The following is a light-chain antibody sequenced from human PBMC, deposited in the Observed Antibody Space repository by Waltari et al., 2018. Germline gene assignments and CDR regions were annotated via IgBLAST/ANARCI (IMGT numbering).Light chain of an antibody. V-gene: IGKV4-1*01. CDR3: QQYYSIPLT. Sequence: DIVMTQSADSLAVSLGERAPINCKSSQRVLYSSNNKNYLAWYQQKPGQPPKLSIYWASTRESGVPDRFTGSGSGTDFTLTISSLQAEDVAVYYCQQYYSIPLTFGGGTTVEIK. CDR1: QRVLYSSNNKNY. CDR2: WAS. J-gene: IGKJ4*01.